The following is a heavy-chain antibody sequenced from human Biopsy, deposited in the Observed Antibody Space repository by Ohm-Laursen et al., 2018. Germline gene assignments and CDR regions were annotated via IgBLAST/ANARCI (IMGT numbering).Heavy chain of an antibody. CDR1: GYPFITYG. CDR2: ISAYNGHT. Sequence: GASVKVSCKASGYPFITYGISWVRQAPGQGLEWMGGISAYNGHTKFARKFQDRATMTTDTSTTTAYMDLRSLRSDDTAVYYCARDPHGEGRDYGSYFDYWGQGTLVTVSS. V-gene: IGHV1-18*01. D-gene: IGHD4-17*01. J-gene: IGHJ4*02. CDR3: ARDPHGEGRDYGSYFDY.